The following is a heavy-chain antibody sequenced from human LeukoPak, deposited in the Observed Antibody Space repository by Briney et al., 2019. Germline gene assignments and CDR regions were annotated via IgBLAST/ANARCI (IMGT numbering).Heavy chain of an antibody. CDR3: AKDTYGSGSYYFDY. CDR1: GFNFRDYT. CDR2: ISWDGGST. J-gene: IGHJ4*02. D-gene: IGHD3-10*01. Sequence: GGSLRLSCAASGFNFRDYTMHWVRQVPGKGLEWVSLISWDGGSTYYADSVKGRFTISRDNSKNSLYLQMNSLRAEDTALYYCAKDTYGSGSYYFDYWGQGTLVTVSS. V-gene: IGHV3-43D*03.